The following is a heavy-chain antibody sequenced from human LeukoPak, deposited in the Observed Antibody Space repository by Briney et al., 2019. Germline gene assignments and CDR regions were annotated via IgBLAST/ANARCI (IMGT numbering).Heavy chain of an antibody. Sequence: GGSLRLSCAAPKFTFSTSALSWVRQAPGRGLEWLSGISGSGAKTYYSDSVKGRFTISRDNSKSTLYLQMNSLRVEDTAVYYCVTRPIVGAPYWGQGTLVTVSS. CDR3: VTRPIVGAPY. D-gene: IGHD1-26*01. V-gene: IGHV3-23*01. CDR1: KFTFSTSA. J-gene: IGHJ4*02. CDR2: ISGSGAKT.